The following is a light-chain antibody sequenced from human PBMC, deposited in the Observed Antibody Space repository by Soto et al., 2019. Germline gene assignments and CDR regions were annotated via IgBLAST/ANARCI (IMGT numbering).Light chain of an antibody. J-gene: IGKJ1*01. CDR3: QQYGSSPPWT. CDR1: QSVSGSY. V-gene: IGKV3-20*01. CDR2: GAS. Sequence: EIVLTQSPGTLSLSPGERATLSCRASQSVSGSYLAWYQQNPGQAPRLLIYGASSRATGIPDRFSGSGSGTDFTLTISRLEPEDFAVYYCQQYGSSPPWTFGQGTKVDIK.